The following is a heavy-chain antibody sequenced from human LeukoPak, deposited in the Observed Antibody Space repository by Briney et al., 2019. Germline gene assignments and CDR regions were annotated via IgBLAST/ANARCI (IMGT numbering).Heavy chain of an antibody. J-gene: IGHJ4*02. CDR3: ATIESIAAASLDY. V-gene: IGHV1-2*02. D-gene: IGHD6-13*01. CDR2: INPNSGGT. Sequence: ASVKVSCKASGYTFTGYYMHWVRQAPGQGLEWMGWINPNSGGTNYAQKFQGRVTMTRDTSISTAYMELSRLRSDDTAVYYCATIESIAAASLDYWGQGTLVTVSS. CDR1: GYTFTGYY.